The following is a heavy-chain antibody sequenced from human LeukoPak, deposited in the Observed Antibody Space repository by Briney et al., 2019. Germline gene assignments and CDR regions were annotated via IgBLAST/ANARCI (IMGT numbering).Heavy chain of an antibody. Sequence: ASVKVSCKASGYTFTSYDINWVRQATGQGLEWMGWMNPNSGNTGYAQKFQGRVTITRNTSISTAYMELSSLRSEDTAVYYCARPLADSSSYYLSSVDYWGQGSLVTVSS. J-gene: IGHJ4*02. D-gene: IGHD3-22*01. CDR1: GYTFTSYD. V-gene: IGHV1-8*03. CDR2: MNPNSGNT. CDR3: ARPLADSSSYYLSSVDY.